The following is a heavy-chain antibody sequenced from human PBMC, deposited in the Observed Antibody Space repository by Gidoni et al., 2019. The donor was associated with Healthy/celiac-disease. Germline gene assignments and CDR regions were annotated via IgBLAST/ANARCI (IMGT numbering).Heavy chain of an antibody. V-gene: IGHV3-30-3*01. CDR2: ISYDGSNK. CDR1: GFTFSSYA. J-gene: IGHJ4*02. D-gene: IGHD6-13*01. Sequence: QVQLVESGGGVVQPGRSLRLSCAASGFTFSSYAMHWVRQAPGKGLEWVAVISYDGSNKYYADSVKGRFTISRDNSKNTLYLQMNSLRAEDTAVYYCAREPIAAAGKIDYWGQGTLVTVSS. CDR3: AREPIAAAGKIDY.